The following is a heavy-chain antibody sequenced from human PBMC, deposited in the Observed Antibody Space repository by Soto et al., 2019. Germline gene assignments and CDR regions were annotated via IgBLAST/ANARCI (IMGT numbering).Heavy chain of an antibody. Sequence: GASVKVSCKASGGTFSSYAISWVRQAPGQGLEWMGGIIPIFGTANYAQKFQGRVTITADESTSTAYMELSSLGSEDAAVYYCATFSRIIAARQGGLGYWGQGTLVTVSS. V-gene: IGHV1-69*13. CDR1: GGTFSSYA. J-gene: IGHJ4*02. D-gene: IGHD6-6*01. CDR3: ATFSRIIAARQGGLGY. CDR2: IIPIFGTA.